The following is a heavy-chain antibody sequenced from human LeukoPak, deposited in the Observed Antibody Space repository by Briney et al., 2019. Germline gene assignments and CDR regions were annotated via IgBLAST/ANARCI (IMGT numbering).Heavy chain of an antibody. D-gene: IGHD2-2*01. CDR1: GFTFDDYA. V-gene: IGHV3-9*01. CDR3: AKDHKVVSYYYGMDI. CDR2: ISWNSGTI. J-gene: IGHJ6*01. Sequence: PGRSLRLSCAASGFTFDDYAMHWVRQAPGKGLEWVSGISWNSGTIGYADSVNGRFTISRDNAKTPLYLQMNNLTAEDTTLYYCAKDHKVVSYYYGMDIWGHGATVTPSP.